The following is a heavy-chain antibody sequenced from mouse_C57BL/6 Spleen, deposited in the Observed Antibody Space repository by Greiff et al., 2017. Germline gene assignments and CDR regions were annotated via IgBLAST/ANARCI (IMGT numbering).Heavy chain of an antibody. Sequence: EVQLVESGPELVKPGASVKISCKASGYSFTGYYMNWVKQSPEKSLEWIGEINPSTGGTTYNQKFKAKATLTVDKSSSTAYMQLKSLTSEDSAVYYCARFYYGSSYEAAWFAYWGQGTLVTVSA. V-gene: IGHV1-42*01. CDR2: INPSTGGT. J-gene: IGHJ3*01. D-gene: IGHD1-1*01. CDR3: ARFYYGSSYEAAWFAY. CDR1: GYSFTGYY.